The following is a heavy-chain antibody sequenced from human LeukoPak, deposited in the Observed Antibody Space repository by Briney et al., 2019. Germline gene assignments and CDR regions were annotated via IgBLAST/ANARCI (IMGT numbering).Heavy chain of an antibody. CDR2: VYPGDSDT. CDR1: GYSFTRSW. D-gene: IGHD6-13*01. CDR3: ARHTAAAGPIDF. V-gene: IGHV5-51*01. Sequence: ESLKISCKGSGYSFTRSWIGWVRQMPGKGLEWMGIVYPGDSDTKYSPSFQGQVTISADKSITTAYLQWSSLKASDTAIYYCARHTAAAGPIDFWGQGTLVTVSS. J-gene: IGHJ4*02.